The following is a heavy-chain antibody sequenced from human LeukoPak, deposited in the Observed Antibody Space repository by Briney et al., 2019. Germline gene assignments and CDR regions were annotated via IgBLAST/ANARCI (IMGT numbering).Heavy chain of an antibody. J-gene: IGHJ4*02. Sequence: SETLSLTCAVSGGSISSSNWWSWVRQPPGKGLEWIGEIYHSGSTNYNPSLKSRVTISVDTSKNQFSLKLSSVTAADTAVYYCARGIAVAVPSVGYWGQGTLVTVSS. CDR2: IYHSGST. V-gene: IGHV4-4*02. D-gene: IGHD6-19*01. CDR1: GGSISSSNW. CDR3: ARGIAVAVPSVGY.